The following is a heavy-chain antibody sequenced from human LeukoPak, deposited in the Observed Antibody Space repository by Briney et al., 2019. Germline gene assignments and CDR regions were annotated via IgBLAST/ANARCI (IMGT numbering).Heavy chain of an antibody. CDR1: GFTFSNYW. Sequence: GGSLRLSCAASGFTFSNYWMHWFRQAPGKGLVWVSQIDPDGTSTTYADSVKGRFTISRDNAKNTLYLQMNSLRAEGTAVYYCARGSADPYWGQGTLVTVSS. CDR3: ARGSADPY. J-gene: IGHJ4*02. D-gene: IGHD1-26*01. V-gene: IGHV3-74*01. CDR2: IDPDGTST.